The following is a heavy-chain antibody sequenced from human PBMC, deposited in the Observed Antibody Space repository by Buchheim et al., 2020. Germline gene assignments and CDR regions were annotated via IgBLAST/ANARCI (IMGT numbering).Heavy chain of an antibody. J-gene: IGHJ4*02. D-gene: IGHD6-6*01. CDR2: IWYDGSNK. V-gene: IGHV3-33*01. CDR1: GFTFSSYG. CDR3: ARVGAARAMDY. Sequence: QVQLVESGGGVVQPGRSLRLSCAASGFTFSSYGMHWVRQAPGKGLEWVAVIWYDGSNKYYADSVKGRFTISRDNSKNTLYLQMNSLRAEDTAVYYCARVGAARAMDYWGQGTLVTVSS.